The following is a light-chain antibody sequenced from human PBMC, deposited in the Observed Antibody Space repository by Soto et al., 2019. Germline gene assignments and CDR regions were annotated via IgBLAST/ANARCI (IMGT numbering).Light chain of an antibody. CDR1: QSVSSY. CDR2: DAF. V-gene: IGKV3-11*01. Sequence: EIVLTQSPATLSLSPGERATLSCRASQSVSSYLAWYQHRPGQVPRLLISDAFNRAPGVPARFNGSGSGTDFTLTISSLQPEDVAVYYCQHRTKWPLTFGGGTKVDIK. CDR3: QHRTKWPLT. J-gene: IGKJ4*01.